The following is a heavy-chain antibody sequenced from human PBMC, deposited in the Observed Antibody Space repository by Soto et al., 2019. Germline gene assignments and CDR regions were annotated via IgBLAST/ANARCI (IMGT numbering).Heavy chain of an antibody. J-gene: IGHJ5*01. D-gene: IGHD1-26*01. Sequence: GGSLRLSCAASGFRFRTRAMSWVRQAPGKGLEWVASIRPGGDSTYYADSVKGRFAVSRDNSNVTLYLQMDSLRVEDTAIYYCTTHEEGAPWAGGFDSWGQGTLVTVSS. V-gene: IGHV3-23*01. CDR2: IRPGGDST. CDR1: GFRFRTRA. CDR3: TTHEEGAPWAGGFDS.